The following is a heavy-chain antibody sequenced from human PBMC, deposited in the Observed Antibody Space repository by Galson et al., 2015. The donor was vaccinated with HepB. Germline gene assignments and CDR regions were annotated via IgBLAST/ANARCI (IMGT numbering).Heavy chain of an antibody. CDR1: GYTFTSYG. CDR3: ARSSQGNRLFASLFDY. CDR2: ISAYNGNT. J-gene: IGHJ4*02. V-gene: IGHV1-18*01. D-gene: IGHD3-22*01. Sequence: SVKVSCKASGYTFTSYGISWVRQAPGQGLEWMGWISAYNGNTNYAQKLQGRDTMTTDTSTSTAYMELSSLRSEDTAVYYCARSSQGNRLFASLFDYWGQGTLVTVSS.